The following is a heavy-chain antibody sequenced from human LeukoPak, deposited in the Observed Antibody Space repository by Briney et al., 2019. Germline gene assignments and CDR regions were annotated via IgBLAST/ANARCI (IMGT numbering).Heavy chain of an antibody. J-gene: IGHJ4*02. CDR2: IKTDGSEK. V-gene: IGHV3-7*01. CDR3: AKDRYSTSSTFTVNPFDY. D-gene: IGHD2-2*01. CDR1: GFTFSNYW. Sequence: GGSLRLSCEGSGFTFSNYWMGWVRQAPGKGLQWVANIKTDGSEKYYVDSVKGRFTISRDNAKNSLYLQMNSLRAEDTAVYYCAKDRYSTSSTFTVNPFDYWGQGILVTVSS.